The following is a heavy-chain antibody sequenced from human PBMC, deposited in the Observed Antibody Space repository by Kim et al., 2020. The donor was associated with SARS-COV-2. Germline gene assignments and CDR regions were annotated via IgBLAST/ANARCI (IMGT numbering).Heavy chain of an antibody. D-gene: IGHD3-16*02. CDR2: TSHHGTHK. J-gene: IGHJ6*01. CDR1: GFTFDTFV. CDR3: AKSSHDTCARYDDF. V-gene: IGHV3-23*01. Sequence: GGSLRLSCEASGFTFDTFVMTWVRQAPGKGLEWVSTTSHHGTHKLYADSVKGRFSISRDNSKNTVYLHMNDLRAEDTATYYCAKSSHDTCARYDDFRG.